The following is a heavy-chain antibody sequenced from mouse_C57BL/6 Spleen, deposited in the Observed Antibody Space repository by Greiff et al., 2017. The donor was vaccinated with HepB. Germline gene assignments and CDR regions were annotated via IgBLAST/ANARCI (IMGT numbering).Heavy chain of an antibody. CDR3: ARRRGYYYDY. J-gene: IGHJ2*01. Sequence: EVKLMESGPGLVKPSQSLSLTCSVTGYSITSGYYWNWIRQFPGNKLEWMGYISYDGSNNYNPSLKNRISITRDTSKNQFFLKLNSVTTEDTATYYCARRRGYYYDYWGQGTTLTVSS. D-gene: IGHD1-1*01. V-gene: IGHV3-6*01. CDR2: ISYDGSN. CDR1: GYSITSGYY.